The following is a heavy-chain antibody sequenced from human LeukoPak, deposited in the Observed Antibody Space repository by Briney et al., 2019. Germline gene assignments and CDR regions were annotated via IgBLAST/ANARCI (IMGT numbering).Heavy chain of an antibody. Sequence: PGGFLRLSCAASGFTFSSYGMHWVRQAPGKGLEWVALIWYNGGNEYYADSVKGRFTVSRDNSKNTLYLQMSSLRAEDTAMYYCAKAGYSSSSFDYYYYMDVWGKGTTVTVSS. CDR1: GFTFSSYG. D-gene: IGHD6-6*01. J-gene: IGHJ6*03. CDR2: IWYNGGNE. CDR3: AKAGYSSSSFDYYYYMDV. V-gene: IGHV3-33*06.